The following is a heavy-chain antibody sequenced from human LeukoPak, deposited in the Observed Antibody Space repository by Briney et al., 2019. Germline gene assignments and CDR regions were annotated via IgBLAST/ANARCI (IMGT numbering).Heavy chain of an antibody. CDR3: ARVSTQLGLAY. V-gene: IGHV4-4*07. D-gene: IGHD5-24*01. CDR1: GGSISGYY. J-gene: IGHJ4*02. Sequence: SETLSLICSVSGGSISGYYWSWIRQPAGKGLEWIGRIYTSGSTNYNPSLKSRVTMSVDTSKNQFSLNLSSVTAADTAVYYCARVSTQLGLAYWGQGALVTVSS. CDR2: IYTSGST.